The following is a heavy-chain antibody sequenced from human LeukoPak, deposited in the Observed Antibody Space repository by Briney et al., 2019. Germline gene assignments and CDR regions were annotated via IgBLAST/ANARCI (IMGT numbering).Heavy chain of an antibody. CDR2: INPNSGGT. CDR3: ARAADSSGYYERGDWFDP. D-gene: IGHD3-22*01. CDR1: GYTFTGYY. J-gene: IGHJ5*02. V-gene: IGHV1-2*02. Sequence: ASVKVSCKASGYTFTGYYMHWVRQAPGQGLEWMGWINPNSGGTNYAQKFQGRVTMTRDTSISTAYMELSRLRSDDTAVYYCARAADSSGYYERGDWFDPWGQGTLVTVSS.